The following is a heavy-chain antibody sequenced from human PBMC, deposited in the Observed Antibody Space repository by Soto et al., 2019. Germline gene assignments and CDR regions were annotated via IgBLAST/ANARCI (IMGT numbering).Heavy chain of an antibody. CDR1: GGSFSGYS. J-gene: IGHJ4*02. CDR2: INHSGIT. CDR3: ARLSYFNNI. Sequence: PSETLSLTCAVYGGSFSGYSWTWIRQPPGKGLEWIGEINHSGITNYNPSLKSRVAISVDTSKNQLSLQLSSVTAADTALYYCARLSYFNNIWGQGTLVTVSS. V-gene: IGHV4-34*01. D-gene: IGHD3-10*01.